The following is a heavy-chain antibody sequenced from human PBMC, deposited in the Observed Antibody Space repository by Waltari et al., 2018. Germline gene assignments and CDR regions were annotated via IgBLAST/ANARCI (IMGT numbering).Heavy chain of an antibody. D-gene: IGHD3-10*01. CDR2: VHYTGKT. V-gene: IGHV4-39*02. CDR3: ARSFGGSGSYKFDT. Sequence: RLQESGPGRMKPSETLSLICTVSGASIRISTPYWGWIRQTPGMGPEWIGSVHYTGKTYNNPSLESRVSLSVDTSKNLFSLELTSVTAADTATYFCARSFGGSGSYKFDTWGRGILVSVSS. J-gene: IGHJ4*02. CDR1: GASIRISTPY.